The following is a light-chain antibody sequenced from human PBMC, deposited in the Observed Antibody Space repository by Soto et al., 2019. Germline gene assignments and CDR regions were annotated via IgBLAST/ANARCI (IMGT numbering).Light chain of an antibody. CDR2: KAS. CDR1: QSMSSY. Sequence: DIQRTKSASSLSASVGDRVTITCRASQSMSSYLNWYQQKPGKAPKLLIYKASSLESGVPSRFSGSGSGTDFTLAISSLQPEDFTTYYCQQSYGIPQPLGPGPKVDIK. CDR3: QQSYGIPQP. V-gene: IGKV1-39*01. J-gene: IGKJ3*01.